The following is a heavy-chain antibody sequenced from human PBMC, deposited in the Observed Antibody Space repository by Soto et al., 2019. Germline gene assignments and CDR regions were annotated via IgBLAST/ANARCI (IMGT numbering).Heavy chain of an antibody. D-gene: IGHD4-17*01. Sequence: EVQLLESGGGLVQPGGSLRLSCAASGFTFSSYAMSWVRQAPGKGLEWVSAISGGGGSTYYADSVKGRFTISRDNSKNTLYLYMSSLRADVTAVYYCAKVYGGNSDYWGQGTLVTVSS. V-gene: IGHV3-23*01. CDR1: GFTFSSYA. J-gene: IGHJ4*02. CDR2: ISGGGGST. CDR3: AKVYGGNSDY.